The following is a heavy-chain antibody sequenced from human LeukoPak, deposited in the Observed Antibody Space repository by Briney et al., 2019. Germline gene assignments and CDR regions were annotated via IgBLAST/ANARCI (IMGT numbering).Heavy chain of an antibody. CDR1: GVSVTSSSYY. CDR2: IYYSGST. CDR3: ARHLSSNWYLGYFDY. V-gene: IGHV4-39*01. J-gene: IGHJ4*02. D-gene: IGHD6-13*01. Sequence: PPETLSLTCTVSGVSVTSSSYYWGWIRQPPGKGLEWIGSIYYSGSTFYNPSLKSLVTISVDTSKNQFSLKLSSVTATDTAVYYCARHLSSNWYLGYFDYWGQGTLLTVSS.